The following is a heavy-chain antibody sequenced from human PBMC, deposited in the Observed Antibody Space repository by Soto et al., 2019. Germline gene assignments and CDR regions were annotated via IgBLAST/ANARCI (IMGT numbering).Heavy chain of an antibody. D-gene: IGHD6-19*01. CDR2: IYLSGNT. J-gene: IGHJ4*02. CDR1: VASFIGHS. CDR3: AKELKPYNSGWYFTLS. Sequence: QVQLQESGPGRWSPSGPLSPPAPAPVASFIGHSGAGSGHPPGRDREGIGRIYLSGNTKINPSLKNRVTMSLDASKNQFSLNLKSVTAADTAVYYCAKELKPYNSGWYFTLSGGQGTLVTVSS. V-gene: IGHV4-4*07.